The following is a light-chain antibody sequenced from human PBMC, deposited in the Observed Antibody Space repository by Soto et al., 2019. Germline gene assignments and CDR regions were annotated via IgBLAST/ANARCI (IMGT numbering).Light chain of an antibody. Sequence: EMVMTQSPATLSVSPGERATLSCRASQNLSRNLAWYQQQPGQDPRLLIFYASTRATGIPARFSGSGSGTDFTLTISSLQSEDFAVYYCQQYDKWPHTFGQGTKLAIK. CDR2: YAS. CDR1: QNLSRN. J-gene: IGKJ2*01. V-gene: IGKV3-15*01. CDR3: QQYDKWPHT.